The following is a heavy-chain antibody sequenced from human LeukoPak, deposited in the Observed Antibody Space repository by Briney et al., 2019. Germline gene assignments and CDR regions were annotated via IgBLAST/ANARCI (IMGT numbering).Heavy chain of an antibody. D-gene: IGHD3-3*01. V-gene: IGHV3-53*05. CDR3: ARGSRLGVVERDAFDI. Sequence: GGSLRLSCAASGFTVSSNYMSWVRQAPGKGLEWVSIIYSGGSTFYADSVKGRFTISRDNSKNTLYLHVNSLRPEDTAVYYCARGSRLGVVERDAFDIWGQGTMVTVSS. J-gene: IGHJ3*02. CDR1: GFTVSSNY. CDR2: IYSGGST.